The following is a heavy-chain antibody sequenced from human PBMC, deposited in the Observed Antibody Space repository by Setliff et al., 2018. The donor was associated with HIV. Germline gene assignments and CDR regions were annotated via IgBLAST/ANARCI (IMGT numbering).Heavy chain of an antibody. J-gene: IGHJ4*02. D-gene: IGHD3-3*01. CDR1: GFAFSFYA. CDR2: IRYDGSNK. CDR3: ARDVSWRVRTYIDY. Sequence: GGSLRLSCAASGFAFSFYAMNWVRQAPGKGLEWVAFIRYDGSNKYYADSVKGRFTISRDNAKNSLYLQMNSLTAEDTAVYYCARDVSWRVRTYIDYWGQGALVTVSS. V-gene: IGHV3-30*02.